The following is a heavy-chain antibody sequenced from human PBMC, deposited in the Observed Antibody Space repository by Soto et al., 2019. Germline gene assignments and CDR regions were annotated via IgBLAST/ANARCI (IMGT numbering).Heavy chain of an antibody. CDR2: ISYDGSNK. CDR1: GFTFTDYG. V-gene: IGHV3-30*18. Sequence: QVHLVESGGGVVQPGVSLRLSCAVSGFTFTDYGMYWVRQAPGKGLEWVAVISYDGSNKYYADSVKGRFTISRDNSKNTLYLQMNSLRAEDTAVYYCANVIFWGRGTLVTVSS. J-gene: IGHJ2*01. CDR3: ANVIF. D-gene: IGHD2-21*01.